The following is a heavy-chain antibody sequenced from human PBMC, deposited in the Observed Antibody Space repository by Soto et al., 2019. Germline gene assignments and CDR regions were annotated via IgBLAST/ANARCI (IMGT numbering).Heavy chain of an antibody. D-gene: IGHD3-16*01. CDR3: AREGALAPMFDY. CDR2: ISGSGGST. CDR1: GFTFSSYA. V-gene: IGHV3-23*01. Sequence: GGSLRLSCAASGFTFSSYAMSWVRQAPGKGLEWVSTISGSGGSTYYADSVKGRFTISRDNSKNTLYLQMNSLRADDTAVYYCAREGALAPMFDYWGQGTLVTVSS. J-gene: IGHJ4*02.